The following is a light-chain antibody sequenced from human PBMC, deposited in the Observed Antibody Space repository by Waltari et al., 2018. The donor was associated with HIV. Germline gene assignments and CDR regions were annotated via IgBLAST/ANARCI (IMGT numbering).Light chain of an antibody. CDR2: AVD. V-gene: IGLV2-14*03. Sequence: SAVTQPASVSGLPGQSVTISCTGDDTDFCIRQFVSWYQQHPGKLPILIFSAVDSRASGIPDRFSASKSGETAFLTISSLRTEDEALYYCASFTGDDTVMFGGGTLVTVL. CDR3: ASFTGDDTVM. J-gene: IGLJ3*02. CDR1: DTDFCIRQF.